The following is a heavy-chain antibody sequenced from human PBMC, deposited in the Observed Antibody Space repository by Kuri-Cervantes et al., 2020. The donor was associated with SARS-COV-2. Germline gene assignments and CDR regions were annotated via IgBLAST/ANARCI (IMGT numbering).Heavy chain of an antibody. Sequence: SETLSLTCAVSGYSISSGYYWGWIRQPPGKGLEWIGSIYHSGRTYYNPSLKSRVTVSVDTSKNQFSLKVNSVTAADTAVYYCARDLSLATYYDFWSGLYYFDYWGQGILVTVSS. CDR1: GYSISSGYY. CDR3: ARDLSLATYYDFWSGLYYFDY. V-gene: IGHV4-38-2*02. D-gene: IGHD3-3*01. J-gene: IGHJ4*02. CDR2: IYHSGRT.